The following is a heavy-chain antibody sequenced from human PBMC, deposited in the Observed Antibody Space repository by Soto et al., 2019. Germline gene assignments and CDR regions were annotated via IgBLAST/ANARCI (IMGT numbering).Heavy chain of an antibody. D-gene: IGHD3-22*01. CDR2: IYYSGST. CDR3: ARHRGIYDSSGYSAYYFGY. V-gene: IGHV4-59*05. J-gene: IGHJ4*02. CDR1: GGSISSYY. Sequence: SETLSLTCTVSGGSISSYYWSWIRQPPGKGLEWIGSIYYSGSTYYNPSLKSRVTISVDTSKNQFSLKLSSVTAADTAVYYCARHRGIYDSSGYSAYYFGYWGQGTLVTVSS.